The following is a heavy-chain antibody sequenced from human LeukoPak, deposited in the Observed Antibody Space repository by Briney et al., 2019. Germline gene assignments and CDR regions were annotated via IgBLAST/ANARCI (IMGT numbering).Heavy chain of an antibody. V-gene: IGHV3-23*01. J-gene: IGHJ4*02. CDR1: GFIFSSYA. Sequence: PGGSLRLSCAASGFIFSSYAMSWVRQAPGMGLEWVSTISGSGGSSTYYADSVKGRFTISRDNSKNTLYLQMYSLRAEDTAVYYCAKNPNYDILTGYPYYFDYWGQGTLVTVSS. D-gene: IGHD3-9*01. CDR3: AKNPNYDILTGYPYYFDY. CDR2: ISGSGGSST.